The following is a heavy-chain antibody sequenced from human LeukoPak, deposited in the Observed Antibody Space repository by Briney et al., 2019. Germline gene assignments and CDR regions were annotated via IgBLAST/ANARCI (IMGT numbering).Heavy chain of an antibody. CDR3: ASQWGSGNYGMDV. V-gene: IGHV4-31*03. J-gene: IGHJ6*04. CDR2: IYYSGST. CDR1: GGSISSGGYY. D-gene: IGHD1-26*01. Sequence: SQTLSLTCTVSGGSISSGGYYWSWIRQHPGKGLEWIGYIYYSGSTCYNPSLKSRVTISVDTSKNQFSLKLSSVTAADTAVYYCASQWGSGNYGMDVWGKGTTVTVSS.